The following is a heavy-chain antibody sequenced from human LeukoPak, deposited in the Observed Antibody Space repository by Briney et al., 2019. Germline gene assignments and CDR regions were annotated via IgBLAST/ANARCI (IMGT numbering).Heavy chain of an antibody. CDR2: ISSNGGST. D-gene: IGHD3-10*01. CDR3: VKDSSSGCYFDY. CDR1: GFTFSRYA. V-gene: IGHV3-64D*06. Sequence: PGGSLRLSCSASGFTFSRYAMHWVRQAPGKGLEYVSAISSNGGSTYYADSVKGRFTISRDNSRNTLHLQMSSLRVEDTAVYYCVKDSSSGCYFDYWGQGTLVTVSS. J-gene: IGHJ4*02.